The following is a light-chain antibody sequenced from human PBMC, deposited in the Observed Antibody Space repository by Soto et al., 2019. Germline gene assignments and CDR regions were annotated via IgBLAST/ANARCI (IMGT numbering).Light chain of an antibody. CDR3: QQSYSPLAFT. V-gene: IGKV1-39*01. J-gene: IGKJ4*01. CDR1: QTIRTY. Sequence: DIQMTQSPSSLSASVGDRVTITCRASQTIRTYLNWYQQKPGTAPTLLIFAASSLQTGVPSRFSGSGSGTDFTLTIXSLQPXDFATYYCQQSYSPLAFTFGGGTKVESK. CDR2: AAS.